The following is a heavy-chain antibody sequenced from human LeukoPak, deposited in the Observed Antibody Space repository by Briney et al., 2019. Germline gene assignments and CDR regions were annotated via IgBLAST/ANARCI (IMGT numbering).Heavy chain of an antibody. Sequence: GESLKNSCKDSEYSFTNYWIGWVRQMPGKGLEWMGIIRPDDSDTRYSPSFQGQVTISADKSISTAYLQWSSLKASDTAMYYCARRPLGGYYFDYWGQGTLVTVSS. J-gene: IGHJ4*02. CDR2: IRPDDSDT. CDR1: EYSFTNYW. D-gene: IGHD3-10*01. V-gene: IGHV5-51*01. CDR3: ARRPLGGYYFDY.